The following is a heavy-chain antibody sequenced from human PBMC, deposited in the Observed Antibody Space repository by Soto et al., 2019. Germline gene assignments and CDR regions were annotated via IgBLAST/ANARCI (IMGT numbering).Heavy chain of an antibody. V-gene: IGHV3-73*01. CDR2: IRSKVNNYAT. D-gene: IGHD4-17*01. CDR1: GSTFSGSA. CDR3: TRLFAYGDAFDI. J-gene: IGHJ3*02. Sequence: PGGSLRLSCAASGSTFSGSAMHWVRQASGKGLEWVGRIRSKVNNYATAYAASVKGRFIISRDGSKNTAYLQMNSLKTEDTAVYYCTRLFAYGDAFDIWGQGTMVTVSS.